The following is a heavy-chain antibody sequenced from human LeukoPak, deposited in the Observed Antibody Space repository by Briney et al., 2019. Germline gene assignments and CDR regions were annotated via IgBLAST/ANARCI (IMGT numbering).Heavy chain of an antibody. V-gene: IGHV3-7*01. CDR3: AGGAVVADY. D-gene: IGHD6-19*01. Sequence: PGGSLRLSCAASGFTFSSCWMSWVRQAPGKGLEWVANIKQDGSEKYYVDSVKGRFTISRDNAENSLYLQMNSLRAEDTAVYYCAGGAVVADYWGQGTLVTVSS. CDR1: GFTFSSCW. CDR2: IKQDGSEK. J-gene: IGHJ4*02.